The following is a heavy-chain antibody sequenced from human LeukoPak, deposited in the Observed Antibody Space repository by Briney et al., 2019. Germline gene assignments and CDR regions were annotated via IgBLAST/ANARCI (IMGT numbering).Heavy chain of an antibody. CDR2: IYPGGDT. D-gene: IGHD3-16*02. V-gene: IGHV3-53*01. Sequence: GALRLSCAASGFIVTGYYMSWVRQAPGKGLEWVSLIYPGGDTHYADSVKGRFIISRDNSKNTLYLQMNSLRVEDTAVYYCARVMGESALYDPFDYWGQGTLVTVSS. J-gene: IGHJ4*02. CDR1: GFIVTGYY. CDR3: ARVMGESALYDPFDY.